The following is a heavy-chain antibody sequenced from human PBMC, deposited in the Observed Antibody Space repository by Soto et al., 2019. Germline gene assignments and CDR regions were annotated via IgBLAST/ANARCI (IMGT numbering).Heavy chain of an antibody. CDR3: AGRRAGDYYFDY. J-gene: IGHJ4*02. CDR2: IYYTGDT. Sequence: LSLTCTVSGGPVSSSSYYWGWIRQPPGKGLEWIGTIYYTGDTSYSPSLKSRVTISVDTSKTQFSLNLKSVTAADTAVYYCAGRRAGDYYFDYWGQGTRVTVSS. CDR1: GGPVSSSSYY. V-gene: IGHV4-39*01. D-gene: IGHD1-26*01.